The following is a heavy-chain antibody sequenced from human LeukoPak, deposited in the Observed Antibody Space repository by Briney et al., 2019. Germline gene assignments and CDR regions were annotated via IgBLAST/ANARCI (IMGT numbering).Heavy chain of an antibody. D-gene: IGHD2-15*01. V-gene: IGHV3-23*01. Sequence: GGSLRLSCAASGFTFSSYAMSWVRQAPGKGLEWVSAISGSGGSTYYADSVKGRFTISRDNSKNTLYLQMNSLRAEDTAVYYCAKGPRYCSGGSCYTDYWGQGTLVTVSS. CDR2: ISGSGGST. J-gene: IGHJ4*02. CDR1: GFTFSSYA. CDR3: AKGPRYCSGGSCYTDY.